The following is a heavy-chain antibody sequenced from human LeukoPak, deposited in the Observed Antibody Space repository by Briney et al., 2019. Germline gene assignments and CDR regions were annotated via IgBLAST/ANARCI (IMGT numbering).Heavy chain of an antibody. J-gene: IGHJ4*02. CDR1: GGTFSSYA. D-gene: IGHD5-18*01. CDR2: IIPILGIA. V-gene: IGHV1-69*04. CDR3: AGAPLNSYGGDPYFDY. Sequence: SVKVSCKASGGTFSSYAISWVRQAPGQGLEWMGRIIPILGIANYAQKFQGRVTITADKSTSTAYMELSSLRSEDTAVYYCAGAPLNSYGGDPYFDYWGQGTLVTDSS.